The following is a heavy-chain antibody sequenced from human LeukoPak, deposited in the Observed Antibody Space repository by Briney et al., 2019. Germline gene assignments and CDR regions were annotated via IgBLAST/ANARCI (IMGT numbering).Heavy chain of an antibody. CDR3: ARGGYSSGWPDAFDI. CDR2: IYYSGST. Sequence: SETLSLTCTVSGGSVSSDNYYWSWIRQPPGKGLEYIGYIYYSGSTYYNPSLKSRVTIPVDTSKNQFSLKLSSVTAADTAVYYCARGGYSSGWPDAFDIWGQGTMVTVSS. J-gene: IGHJ3*02. V-gene: IGHV4-61*01. D-gene: IGHD6-19*01. CDR1: GGSVSSDNYY.